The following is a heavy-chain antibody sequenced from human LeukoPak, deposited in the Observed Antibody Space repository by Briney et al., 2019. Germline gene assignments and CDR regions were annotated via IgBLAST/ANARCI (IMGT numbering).Heavy chain of an antibody. D-gene: IGHD1/OR15-1a*01. V-gene: IGHV4-34*01. CDR1: GGSFSGYY. CDR3: ARVNKNFDY. CDR2: INHSGST. Sequence: SETLSLTCAVYGGSFSGYYWSWIRQPPGKGLEWIGEINHSGSTNYNPSLKSRVTISVDTSKNQFSLKLSSVTAADTAVYYCARVNKNFDYWGRGTLVTVSS. J-gene: IGHJ4*02.